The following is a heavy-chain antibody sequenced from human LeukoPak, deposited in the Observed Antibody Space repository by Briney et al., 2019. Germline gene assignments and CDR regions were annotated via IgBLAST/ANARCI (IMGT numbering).Heavy chain of an antibody. J-gene: IGHJ4*02. CDR1: GGSFSGYY. CDR2: IYNSGST. Sequence: SETLSLTCAVYGGSFSGYYWSWIRQPPGKGLEWIGYIYNSGSTNYNPSLKSRVTISVDTSKNQFSLNLDSVTAADTAVYYCVRDRELNYWGQGTLVTVSS. V-gene: IGHV4-34*11. CDR3: VRDRELNY. D-gene: IGHD3-10*01.